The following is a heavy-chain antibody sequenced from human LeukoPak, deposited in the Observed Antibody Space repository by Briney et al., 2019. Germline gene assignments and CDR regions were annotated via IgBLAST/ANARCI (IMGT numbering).Heavy chain of an antibody. D-gene: IGHD3-22*01. CDR2: ISGSGGST. CDR3: AKDDYYDSSGYYHHPMYYFDY. CDR1: GFTFSSYA. Sequence: GGSLRLSCAASGFTFSSYAMSWIRQPPGKGLEWASAISGSGGSTYYADSVKRRFTISRDNSKNTLYLQMNSLRAEDTAVYYCAKDDYYDSSGYYHHPMYYFDYWGQGTLVTVSS. J-gene: IGHJ4*02. V-gene: IGHV3-23*01.